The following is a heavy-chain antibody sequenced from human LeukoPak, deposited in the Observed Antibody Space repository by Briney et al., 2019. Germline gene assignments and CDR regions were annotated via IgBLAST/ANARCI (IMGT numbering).Heavy chain of an antibody. V-gene: IGHV3-23*01. Sequence: GGSLRLSCAASGFTFSDYYMSWVRQAPGKGLEWVSAISGSGGSTYYADSVKGRFTISRDNSKNTLYLQMNSLRAEDTAVYYCANPYYYDSSGYDDYWGQGTLVTVSS. CDR2: ISGSGGST. CDR3: ANPYYYDSSGYDDY. J-gene: IGHJ4*02. CDR1: GFTFSDYY. D-gene: IGHD3-22*01.